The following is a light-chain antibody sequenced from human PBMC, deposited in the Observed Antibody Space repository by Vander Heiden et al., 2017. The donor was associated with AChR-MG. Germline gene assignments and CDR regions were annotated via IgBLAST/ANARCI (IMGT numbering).Light chain of an antibody. V-gene: IGLV3-9*01. CDR3: QVWDSNFGEV. CDR1: NIGSKN. J-gene: IGLJ3*02. CDR2: KDD. Sequence: SYELTQPLSVSVALGQTARMTCGGNNIGSKNVHWYQQKPGQAPVLVIYKDDNRPSGIPERFSGSNSGNTATLTISRAQAGDEADYYCQVWDSNFGEVFGGGTKLTVL.